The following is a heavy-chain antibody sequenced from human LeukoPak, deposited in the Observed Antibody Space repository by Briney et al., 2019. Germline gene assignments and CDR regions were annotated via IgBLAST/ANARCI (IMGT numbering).Heavy chain of an antibody. CDR3: ARAVAGTPIDY. Sequence: GGSLRLSCAASGFTFSNYEMNWVRQAPGKGLEWVSYISNSGTTIYYTDSVKGRFTISRDNAQDSLYLQMNSLRAEDTAVYYCARAVAGTPIDYWGQGTLVTVSS. CDR2: ISNSGTTI. D-gene: IGHD6-19*01. CDR1: GFTFSNYE. V-gene: IGHV3-48*03. J-gene: IGHJ4*02.